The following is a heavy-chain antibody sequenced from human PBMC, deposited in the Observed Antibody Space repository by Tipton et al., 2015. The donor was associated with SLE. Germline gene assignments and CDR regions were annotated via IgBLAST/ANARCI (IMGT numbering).Heavy chain of an antibody. J-gene: IGHJ4*02. CDR3: ARLDSGYLYYFDY. CDR1: GVSISSDNYY. Sequence: TLSLTCTVSGVSISSDNYYWGWIRQPPGKGLEWIASVYYRGSTYYNPSPQSRIAIYADTSKNQFSLKLNSVTAADTAVYFCARLDSGYLYYFDYWGQGTLVTVSS. CDR2: VYYRGST. V-gene: IGHV4-39*01. D-gene: IGHD3-22*01.